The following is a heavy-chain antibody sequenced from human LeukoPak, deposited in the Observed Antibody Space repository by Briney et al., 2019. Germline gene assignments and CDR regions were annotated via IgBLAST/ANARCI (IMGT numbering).Heavy chain of an antibody. V-gene: IGHV3-48*01. J-gene: IGHJ4*02. CDR3: ARGSGSSVY. D-gene: IGHD1-26*01. Sequence: SVKGRFTISRDNAKNSLYLQINSLRAEDTAVYYCARGSGSSVYWGQGTLVTVSS.